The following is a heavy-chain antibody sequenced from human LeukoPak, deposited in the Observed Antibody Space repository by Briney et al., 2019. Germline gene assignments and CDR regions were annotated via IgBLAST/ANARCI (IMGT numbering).Heavy chain of an antibody. Sequence: GGSLRLSCAASGFTFSSYGMHWVRQAPGKGLEWAAVIWYDGSNKYYADSVKGRFTISRDNSKNTLYLQMNSLRAEDTAVYYCARDPYSSGVNWFDPWGQGTLVTVSS. V-gene: IGHV3-33*01. D-gene: IGHD6-25*01. CDR1: GFTFSSYG. CDR3: ARDPYSSGVNWFDP. J-gene: IGHJ5*02. CDR2: IWYDGSNK.